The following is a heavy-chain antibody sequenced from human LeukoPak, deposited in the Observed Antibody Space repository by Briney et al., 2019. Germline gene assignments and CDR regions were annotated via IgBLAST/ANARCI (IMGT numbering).Heavy chain of an antibody. Sequence: ASVKVSCKAFGYTFTSNYMHWVRQAPGQGPEWMGVISPSGGSTTYAQKFQGRVTMTTDTSTSTADMELRSLRSDDTAVYYCARDPHEFSSGWSHFEYWGQGTLVTVSS. D-gene: IGHD6-19*01. CDR1: GYTFTSNY. CDR3: ARDPHEFSSGWSHFEY. CDR2: ISPSGGST. J-gene: IGHJ4*02. V-gene: IGHV1-46*01.